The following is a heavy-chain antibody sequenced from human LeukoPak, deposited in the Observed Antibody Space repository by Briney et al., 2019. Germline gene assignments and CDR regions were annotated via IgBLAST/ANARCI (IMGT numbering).Heavy chain of an antibody. J-gene: IGHJ4*02. CDR3: AKEDTYYDILTGYYKEAFDY. CDR1: GFTFSSYA. Sequence: GGSLRLSCAASGFTFSSYAMSWVRQAPGKGLECISGFSGSGGSTYYADSVKGRFTISRDNSKNTLYLQMNSLRAEDTAVYYCAKEDTYYDILTGYYKEAFDYWGQGTLVTVSS. CDR2: FSGSGGST. D-gene: IGHD3-9*01. V-gene: IGHV3-23*01.